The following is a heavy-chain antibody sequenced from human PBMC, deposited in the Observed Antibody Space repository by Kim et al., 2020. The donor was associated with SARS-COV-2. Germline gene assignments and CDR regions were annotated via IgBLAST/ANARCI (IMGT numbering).Heavy chain of an antibody. J-gene: IGHJ6*04. D-gene: IGHD1-26*01. CDR1: GDTFNNYA. Sequence: SVKVSCKASGDTFNNYAISWVRQAPGQGLEWMGGIIPIFGTANYAQKFQGRVTITADESTSTAYMEVSSLRSEDTAVYYCARAKEWELHRYYYYGMDVWGEGTTVTVSS. CDR3: ARAKEWELHRYYYYGMDV. CDR2: IIPIFGTA. V-gene: IGHV1-69*13.